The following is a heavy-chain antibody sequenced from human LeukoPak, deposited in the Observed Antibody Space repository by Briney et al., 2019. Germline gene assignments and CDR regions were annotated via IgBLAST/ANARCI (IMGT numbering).Heavy chain of an antibody. CDR1: GFTFSTYV. CDR2: ISGSGGST. J-gene: IGHJ4*02. Sequence: GGSLRLSCAASGFTFSTYVMTWVRQAPGKGLEWVSAISGSGGSTYNADSVKGRFTLSRDNSKNTLYLQMNSLRAEDTAVYYCGGSGSYYKLDYWGQGTLVTVSS. V-gene: IGHV3-23*01. D-gene: IGHD3-10*01. CDR3: GGSGSYYKLDY.